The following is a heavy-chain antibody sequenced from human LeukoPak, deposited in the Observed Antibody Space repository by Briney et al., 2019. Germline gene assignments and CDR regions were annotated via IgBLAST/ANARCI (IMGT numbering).Heavy chain of an antibody. V-gene: IGHV1-18*01. Sequence: ASVTVSCKTSVYTFTTHDINWVRQAPGQGREWMGRISAYNGYTNYARRFQGRVTMTTDTSTNTAYMELRSLRSDDTAVYYCARVGTGTRSFDSWGQGTLVTVSS. CDR3: ARVGTGTRSFDS. J-gene: IGHJ4*02. CDR1: VYTFTTHD. CDR2: ISAYNGYT. D-gene: IGHD1/OR15-1a*01.